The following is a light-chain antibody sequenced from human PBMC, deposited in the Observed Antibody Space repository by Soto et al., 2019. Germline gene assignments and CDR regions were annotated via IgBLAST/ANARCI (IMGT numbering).Light chain of an antibody. Sequence: DIVMTQSPDSLAVSLGERATINCKSSQRVLYSSNNKNYLAWYQQKPGQPPKLLIYWASTRESVVPDRFSGSGSVTDFTLTISSLQAEYVAFYYCQQYYSTPFTFGPGTKVDIK. CDR3: QQYYSTPFT. CDR1: QRVLYSSNNKNY. V-gene: IGKV4-1*01. CDR2: WAS. J-gene: IGKJ3*01.